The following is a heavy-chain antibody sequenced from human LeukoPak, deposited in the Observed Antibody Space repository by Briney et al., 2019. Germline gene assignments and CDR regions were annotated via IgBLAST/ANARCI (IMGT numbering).Heavy chain of an antibody. V-gene: IGHV3-23*01. J-gene: IGHJ4*02. CDR3: AKGRWLQPYYFDY. D-gene: IGHD5-24*01. CDR2: ISGSGGST. Sequence: QAGGSLRLSCAASGFTFSSYGMSWVRQAPGKGLEWVSAISGSGGSTYYADSVKGRFTISRDNSKNTLYLQMNSLRAEDTAVYYCAKGRWLQPYYFDYWGQGTLVTVSS. CDR1: GFTFSSYG.